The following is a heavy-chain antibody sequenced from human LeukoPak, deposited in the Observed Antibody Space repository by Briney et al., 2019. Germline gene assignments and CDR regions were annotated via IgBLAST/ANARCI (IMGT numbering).Heavy chain of an antibody. D-gene: IGHD2-2*01. Sequence: SETLSLTCAVYGGSFSGYYWSWIRQPPGKGLEWIGEINHSGSTNYNPSLTSRGTISVDTSKNQFSLKLSSVTAADTAVYYCARAYDCSSTSCYYFDYWGQGTLVTVSS. CDR1: GGSFSGYY. CDR2: INHSGST. CDR3: ARAYDCSSTSCYYFDY. J-gene: IGHJ4*02. V-gene: IGHV4-34*01.